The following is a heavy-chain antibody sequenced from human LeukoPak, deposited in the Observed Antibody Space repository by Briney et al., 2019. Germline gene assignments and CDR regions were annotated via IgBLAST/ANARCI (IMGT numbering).Heavy chain of an antibody. J-gene: IGHJ1*01. CDR1: GFTFSSYA. V-gene: IGHV3-23*01. CDR3: AKGEDYGDYFQH. Sequence: PGGSLRLSCAASGFTFSSYAMSWVRQAPGKGLEWVSAISGSGGSTYYADSVKGRFTISRDTSKNTLYLQMNSLRAEYTAVYYCAKGEDYGDYFQHWGQGTLITVSS. D-gene: IGHD4-17*01. CDR2: ISGSGGST.